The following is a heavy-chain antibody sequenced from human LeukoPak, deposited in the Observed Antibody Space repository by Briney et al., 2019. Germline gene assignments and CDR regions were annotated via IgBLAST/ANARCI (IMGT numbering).Heavy chain of an antibody. V-gene: IGHV3-23*01. CDR2: ISGGGGST. Sequence: GGSLRLSCAASGFTFSSYAMTWVRQAPGKGLEWVSLISGGGGSTHYADAVKGRFTISRDNSQNTVFLHMNRLRVEDTAVYFCAKGQENYYETTGNWDSWGQGTLVTVSS. CDR3: AKGQENYYETTGNWDS. CDR1: GFTFSSYA. D-gene: IGHD3-22*01. J-gene: IGHJ4*02.